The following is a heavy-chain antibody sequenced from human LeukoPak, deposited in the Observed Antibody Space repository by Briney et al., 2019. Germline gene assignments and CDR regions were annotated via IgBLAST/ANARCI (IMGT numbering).Heavy chain of an antibody. CDR1: GGSISTYY. D-gene: IGHD3-22*01. V-gene: IGHV4-59*01. J-gene: IGHJ2*01. CDR2: IYYTGST. CDR3: ARYYYDSSGAWRYYDL. Sequence: LETLSLTCTLSGGSISTYYWTWIRQPPGKGLEWIGYIYYTGSTNYNPSLKSRVTISVDTSKNQFPLKLSSVTAADTAVYYCARYYYDSSGAWRYYDLWGRGTLVTVSS.